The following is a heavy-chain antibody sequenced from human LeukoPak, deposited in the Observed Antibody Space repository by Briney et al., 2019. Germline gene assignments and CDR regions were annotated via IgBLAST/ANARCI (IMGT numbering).Heavy chain of an antibody. J-gene: IGHJ4*02. D-gene: IGHD3-10*01. CDR2: IIPILGIA. CDR1: GGTFSSYA. Sequence: ASVKVSCKASGGTFSSYAISWVRQAPGQGLEWMGRIIPILGIANYAQKFQGRVTITADKSTSTAYMELSSLRSEDTAVYYCARDSSMVRGLDWGQGTLVTVSS. CDR3: ARDSSMVRGLD. V-gene: IGHV1-69*04.